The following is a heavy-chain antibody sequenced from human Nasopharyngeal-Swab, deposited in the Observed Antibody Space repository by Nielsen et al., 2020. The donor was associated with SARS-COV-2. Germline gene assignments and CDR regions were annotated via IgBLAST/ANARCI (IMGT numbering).Heavy chain of an antibody. D-gene: IGHD2-2*01. CDR2: ISGSGSRT. V-gene: IGHV3-23*01. Sequence: GGSLRLSCAASGFTFSSYDMSWVRQAAGKGLEWVAGISGSGSRTRYEDSVKGQFSISRDNSKNSLYLQMNSLRAEDTAVYYCARDRARYQLDPWGQGTLVTVSS. J-gene: IGHJ5*02. CDR1: GFTFSSYD. CDR3: ARDRARYQLDP.